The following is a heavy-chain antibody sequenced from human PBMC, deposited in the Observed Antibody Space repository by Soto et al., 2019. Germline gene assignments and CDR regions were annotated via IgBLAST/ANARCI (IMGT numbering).Heavy chain of an antibody. J-gene: IGHJ3*02. CDR2: ISSNGGST. Sequence: GGSLRLSCAASGFTFSSYAMHWVRQAPGKGLEYVSAISSNGGSTYYANSVKGRFTISRDNSKNTLYLQMGSLRAEDMAVYYCARVRHYDFRPSDDAFDIWGQGTMVTVSS. CDR3: ARVRHYDFRPSDDAFDI. D-gene: IGHD3-3*01. V-gene: IGHV3-64*01. CDR1: GFTFSSYA.